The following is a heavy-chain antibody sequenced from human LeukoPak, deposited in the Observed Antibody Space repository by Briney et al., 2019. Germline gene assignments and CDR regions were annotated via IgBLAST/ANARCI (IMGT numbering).Heavy chain of an antibody. V-gene: IGHV3-23*01. CDR1: GFTFSSYA. Sequence: GGSLRLSCAASGFTFSSYAMSWVRQAPGKGLEWVSAISGSGGSTYYADSVKGRFTISRDNSRNTLYLQMNSLRGDDTAVYYCAKARQESSTRFPAPNFWGQGTLVTVSS. CDR2: ISGSGGST. CDR3: AKARQESSTRFPAPNF. D-gene: IGHD6-13*01. J-gene: IGHJ4*02.